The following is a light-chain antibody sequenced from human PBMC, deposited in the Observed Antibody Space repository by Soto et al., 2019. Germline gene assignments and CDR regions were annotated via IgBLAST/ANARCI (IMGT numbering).Light chain of an antibody. J-gene: IGKJ4*01. Sequence: IQVTQAPSTLASSGGGRGTITWRASQSISSWLAWYQQKPGKAPKLLIYKASSLQSGVPSRFSGSGSGTQFTLTISSLQPDDFATYYCQQYNSYPLTFGGGTQLDIK. CDR1: QSISSW. CDR2: KAS. V-gene: IGKV1-5*03. CDR3: QQYNSYPLT.